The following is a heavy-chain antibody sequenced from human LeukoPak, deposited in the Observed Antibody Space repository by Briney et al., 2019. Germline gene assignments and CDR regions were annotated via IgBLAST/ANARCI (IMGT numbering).Heavy chain of an antibody. D-gene: IGHD3-10*01. CDR1: GGSISSSSYY. CDR2: IYYSGST. Sequence: SETLSLTCTVSGGSISSSSYYWGWIRQPPGKGLEWIGSIYYSGSTYYNPSLKSRVTIAVDTSKNQFSLKLSSVTAADTAVYYCARQVGDTHYYGSGSYKVDYWGQGTLVTVSS. CDR3: ARQVGDTHYYGSGSYKVDY. J-gene: IGHJ4*02. V-gene: IGHV4-39*01.